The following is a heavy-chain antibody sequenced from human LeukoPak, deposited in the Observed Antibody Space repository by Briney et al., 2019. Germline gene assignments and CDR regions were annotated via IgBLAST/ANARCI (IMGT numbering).Heavy chain of an antibody. D-gene: IGHD2-15*01. V-gene: IGHV4-59*01. J-gene: IGHJ6*03. CDR1: GGSISSYY. CDR2: VYYSGST. Sequence: SETLSLTCTVSGGSISSYYWSWIRQPPGKGLEWIGYVYYSGSTNYNPSLKSRVTISVDTSKNQFSLKLSSVTAADTAVYYCARASPGFSRIPYYYYYCYMDVWGKGTTVTVSS. CDR3: ARASPGFSRIPYYYYYCYMDV.